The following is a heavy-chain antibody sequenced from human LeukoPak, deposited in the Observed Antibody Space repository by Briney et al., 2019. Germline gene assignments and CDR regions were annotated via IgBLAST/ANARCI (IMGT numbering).Heavy chain of an antibody. CDR2: MYLSGTT. V-gene: IGHV4-4*02. D-gene: IGHD3-22*01. CDR1: GDSINSLDL. J-gene: IGHJ4*02. CDR3: AGLVGRYSSGLYYYYFDY. Sequence: PSETLSLTCTVSGDSINSLDLWSWVRQPPGRGLEWIGEMYLSGTTHSNPSVKSRVTISIDKSKNQFFLNLSSVTAADTAVYYCAGLVGRYSSGLYYYYFDYWGQGTLVTVSS.